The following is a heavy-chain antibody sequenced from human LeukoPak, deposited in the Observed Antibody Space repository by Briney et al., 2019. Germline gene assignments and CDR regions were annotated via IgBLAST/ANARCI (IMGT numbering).Heavy chain of an antibody. J-gene: IGHJ4*02. V-gene: IGHV3-23*01. Sequence: GGSLRLSCAASGFTFSSYAMSWVRQAPGEGLEWVSSISPIGGRTFYADSMKGRFTIFRDNSKNTLYLQMNNLRVDDTAVYYCAKDPYSGSPRGFDYWGQGILVAASS. CDR3: AKDPYSGSPRGFDY. CDR2: ISPIGGRT. CDR1: GFTFSSYA. D-gene: IGHD1-26*01.